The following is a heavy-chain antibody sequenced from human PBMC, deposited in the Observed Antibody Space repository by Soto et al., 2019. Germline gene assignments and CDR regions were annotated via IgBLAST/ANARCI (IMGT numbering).Heavy chain of an antibody. CDR2: IYYSGST. D-gene: IGHD2-15*01. Sequence: QVQLQESGPGLVKPSQTLSLTYTVSGGSISSGGYYWSWIRQHPGKGLEWIGYIYYSGSTYYNPSLKSRVTISVDTSKMPFSLKRSSVTAADTAVYYCARITAACSGGSCYVFDYWGQGTLVTVSS. V-gene: IGHV4-31*03. CDR3: ARITAACSGGSCYVFDY. J-gene: IGHJ4*02. CDR1: GGSISSGGYY.